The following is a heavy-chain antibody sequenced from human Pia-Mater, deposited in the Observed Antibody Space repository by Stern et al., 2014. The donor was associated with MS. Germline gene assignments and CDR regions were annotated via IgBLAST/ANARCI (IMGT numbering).Heavy chain of an antibody. D-gene: IGHD6-13*01. CDR2: IWYDGSNK. V-gene: IGHV3-33*01. CDR3: ARSSSPSPYYYCGMDV. CDR1: GFTFSSYG. Sequence: QVQLVESGGGVVQPGRSLRLSCAASGFTFSSYGMHWVRQAPGKGLEWVAVIWYDGSNKYYADSVKGRFTISRDNSKNTLYLQMNSLRAEDTAVYYCARSSSPSPYYYCGMDVWGQGTTVTVSS. J-gene: IGHJ6*02.